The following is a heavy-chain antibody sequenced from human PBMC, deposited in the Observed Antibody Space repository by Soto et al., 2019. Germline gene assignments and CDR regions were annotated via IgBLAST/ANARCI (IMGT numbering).Heavy chain of an antibody. CDR1: GGTFSSYT. Sequence: QVQLVQSGAEVKKPGSSVKVSCKASGGTFSSYTISWVRQAPGQGLEWMGRIIPILGIANYAQKIQGRVTITADKSTSTAYMELSSLRSEDTAVYYCASSPGYGSGSLDAFDIWGQGTMVTVSS. CDR3: ASSPGYGSGSLDAFDI. D-gene: IGHD3-10*01. CDR2: IIPILGIA. J-gene: IGHJ3*02. V-gene: IGHV1-69*02.